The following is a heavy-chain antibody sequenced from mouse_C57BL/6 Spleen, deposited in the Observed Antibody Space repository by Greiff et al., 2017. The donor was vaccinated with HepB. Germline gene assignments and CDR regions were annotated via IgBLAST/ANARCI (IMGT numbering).Heavy chain of an antibody. V-gene: IGHV1-53*01. J-gene: IGHJ1*03. D-gene: IGHD1-1*01. CDR3: ARARLRTIVADFDV. Sequence: QVQLQQPGTELVKPGASVKLSCKASGYTFTSYWMHWVKQRPGQGLEWIGNINPSNGGTNYNEKFKSKATLTVDKSSSTAYMQLSSLTSEDSAVYYCARARLRTIVADFDVWGTGTTVTVSS. CDR2: INPSNGGT. CDR1: GYTFTSYW.